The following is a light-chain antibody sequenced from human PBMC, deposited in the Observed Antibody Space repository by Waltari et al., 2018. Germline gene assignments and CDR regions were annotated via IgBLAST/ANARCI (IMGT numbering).Light chain of an antibody. CDR1: QNVNRW. V-gene: IGKV1-5*03. J-gene: IGKJ1*01. Sequence: DIQMTPSPSPVSASVGDRVTITCRASQNVNRWLAWYQQKPGRAPKLLIYTASSLESGVPSRFSGSGYGTEFTLTISSLQPDDVASYYCQQYNSYSWTFGQGTKVEIK. CDR3: QQYNSYSWT. CDR2: TAS.